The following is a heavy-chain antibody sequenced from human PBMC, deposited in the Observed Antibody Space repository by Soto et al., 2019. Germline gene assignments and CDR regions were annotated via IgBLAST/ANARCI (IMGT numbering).Heavy chain of an antibody. D-gene: IGHD4-17*01. CDR3: ATDHYGDYYFQH. CDR2: INNDGSST. J-gene: IGHJ1*01. V-gene: IGHV3-74*01. Sequence: PGGSLRLSCAASGITFKFYWMHWVRQVPGKGLVWVSRINNDGSSTSYADSVRGRFTISRDNAYNTLYLQMHSLRAEDTAVYYCATDHYGDYYFQHWGLGTLVTVSS. CDR1: GITFKFYW.